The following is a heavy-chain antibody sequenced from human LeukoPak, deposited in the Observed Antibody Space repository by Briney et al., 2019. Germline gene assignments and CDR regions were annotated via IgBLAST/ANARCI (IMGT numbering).Heavy chain of an antibody. V-gene: IGHV3-7*01. D-gene: IGHD2-2*01. Sequence: GGSLRLSCAASGFTFSSNWMTWVRQAPGKGLEWVANINQNGGEKYYVDSVKGRFTISRDNAKNSLYLQMNSLRAEDTAVYHCATGRSCTTCYLPDYWGQGTLVTVSS. CDR1: GFTFSSNW. CDR3: ATGRSCTTCYLPDY. J-gene: IGHJ4*02. CDR2: INQNGGEK.